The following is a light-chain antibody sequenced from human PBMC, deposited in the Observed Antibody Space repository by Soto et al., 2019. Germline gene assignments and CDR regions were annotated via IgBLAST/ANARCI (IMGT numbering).Light chain of an antibody. CDR2: AAS. CDR3: QLYNNNPFT. V-gene: IGKV1-8*01. Sequence: AIRMTQSPSSLSASTGDRVNITCRASQDVSNYLAWYQQKPGKAPKFLIYAASTLQSGVPSRFSGSGSGTDFTLTISCLQSEDFATYYCQLYNNNPFTFGPGTKVAIK. CDR1: QDVSNY. J-gene: IGKJ3*01.